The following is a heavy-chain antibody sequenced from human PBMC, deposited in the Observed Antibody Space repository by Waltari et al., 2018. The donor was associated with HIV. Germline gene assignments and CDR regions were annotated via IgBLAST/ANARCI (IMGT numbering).Heavy chain of an antibody. CDR2: IYHSGST. V-gene: IGHV4-38-2*02. J-gene: IGHJ4*02. Sequence: QVQLQESGPGLVKPSETLSLTCTVSGYPISSGYYWGWIRQPPGKGLEWIGSIYHSGSTYYNPSLKSRVTISVDTSKNQFSLKLSAVTAADTAVYYCARVGTSGKLFDYWGQGTLVTVSS. CDR3: ARVGTSGKLFDY. D-gene: IGHD1-7*01. CDR1: GYPISSGYY.